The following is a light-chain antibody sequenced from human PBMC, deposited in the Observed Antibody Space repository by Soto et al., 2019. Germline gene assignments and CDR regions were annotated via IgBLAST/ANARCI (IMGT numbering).Light chain of an antibody. Sequence: EIVLTQSPGTLSLSPGERATLSCRASQSVSSSYLAWYQQKPGQAPRLLIYGASSRATVIPDRFSGSGSGTAFTLTLSRLEPEDFAVYYCQQYGRSPPYTFGQGTKLEIK. CDR2: GAS. CDR3: QQYGRSPPYT. J-gene: IGKJ2*01. V-gene: IGKV3-20*01. CDR1: QSVSSSY.